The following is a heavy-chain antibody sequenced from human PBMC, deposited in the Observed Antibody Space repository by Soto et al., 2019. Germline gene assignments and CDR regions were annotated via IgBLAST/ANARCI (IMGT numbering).Heavy chain of an antibody. V-gene: IGHV1-69*15. Sequence: QVQLVQSGAEVRKPGSSVQVSCKASGGTFYTYTFSWVRQAPGQGLEWMGSITPIYTTTNYAEKFQGRLTVTADGSTNTAYMELNSLTSDDTAVYYCARIPRYSFPTSDDLDSWGQGTLVTVSS. D-gene: IGHD5-18*01. CDR2: ITPIYTTT. CDR1: GGTFYTYT. J-gene: IGHJ4*02. CDR3: ARIPRYSFPTSDDLDS.